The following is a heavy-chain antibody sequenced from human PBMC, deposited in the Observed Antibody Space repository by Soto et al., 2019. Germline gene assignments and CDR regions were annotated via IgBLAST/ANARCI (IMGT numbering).Heavy chain of an antibody. CDR2: ISSTGRTI. CDR3: ARSYSSGWEFDF. Sequence: GSLRLSCGASGFTFSNYYMSWIRQAPGKGLEWVSYISSTGRTIYYADSVKGRFTVSRDNAQNSLSLKLNSLRVEDTAVYYCARSYSSGWEFDFWGQGTQVTVSS. V-gene: IGHV3-11*01. CDR1: GFTFSNYY. J-gene: IGHJ4*02. D-gene: IGHD6-19*01.